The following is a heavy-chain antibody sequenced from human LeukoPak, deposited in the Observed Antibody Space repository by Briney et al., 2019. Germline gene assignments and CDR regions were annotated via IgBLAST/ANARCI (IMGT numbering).Heavy chain of an antibody. Sequence: SETLSLTCTVSGGSISSDNYYWGWIRQPPGKGLEWIGSIYYSGSTYYNPSLKSRVTISVDTSKNQFSLKLSSVTAADTAVYYCARDGRRLGFYYYYMDVWGKGTTVTVSS. CDR3: ARDGRRLGFYYYYMDV. V-gene: IGHV4-39*07. CDR1: GGSISSDNYY. CDR2: IYYSGST. J-gene: IGHJ6*03. D-gene: IGHD3-16*01.